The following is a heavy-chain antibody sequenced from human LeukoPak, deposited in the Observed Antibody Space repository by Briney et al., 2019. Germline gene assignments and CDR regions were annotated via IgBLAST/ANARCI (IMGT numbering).Heavy chain of an antibody. V-gene: IGHV4-59*01. CDR1: GGSISSYY. CDR2: IYDSGST. Sequence: PSETLSLTCTVSGGSISSYYWSWIRQPPGKGLEWIGYIYDSGSTNYNPSLKSRVTLSVDTSKNQFSLKLSSVTAADTAMYYCAKSRSSWYGASDIRGQGTMVSVSS. D-gene: IGHD6-13*01. J-gene: IGHJ3*02. CDR3: AKSRSSWYGASDI.